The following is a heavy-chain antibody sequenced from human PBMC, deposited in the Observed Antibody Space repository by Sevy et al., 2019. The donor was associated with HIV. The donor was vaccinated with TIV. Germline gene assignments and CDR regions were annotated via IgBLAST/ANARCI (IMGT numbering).Heavy chain of an antibody. D-gene: IGHD3-16*01. J-gene: IGHJ4*02. CDR2: ISFDGNNK. Sequence: GGSLRLSCAASGFTFSSFVMHWVRQAPGKGLEWVALISFDGNNKYYADSVKGRFTLSRDNSKNKLYLQMNSLRAEDTALYYCANDPRPGDYYFDYWGQGTLVTVSS. CDR1: GFTFSSFV. CDR3: ANDPRPGDYYFDY. V-gene: IGHV3-30*18.